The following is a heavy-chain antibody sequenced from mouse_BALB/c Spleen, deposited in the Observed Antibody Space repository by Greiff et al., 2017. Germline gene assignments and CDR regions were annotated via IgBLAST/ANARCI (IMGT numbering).Heavy chain of an antibody. V-gene: IGHV1-80*01. CDR3: ARGGTYGYDGYFDY. J-gene: IGHJ2*01. Sequence: LEESGAELVRPGSSVKISCKASGYAFSSYWMNWVKQRPGQGLEWIGQIYPGDGDTNYNGKFKGKATLTADKSSSTAYMQLSSLTSEDSAVYFCARGGTYGYDGYFDYWGQGTTLTVSS. CDR1: GYAFSSYW. CDR2: IYPGDGDT. D-gene: IGHD2-2*01.